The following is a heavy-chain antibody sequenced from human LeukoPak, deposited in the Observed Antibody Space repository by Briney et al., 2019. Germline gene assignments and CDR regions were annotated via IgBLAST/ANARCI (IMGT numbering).Heavy chain of an antibody. CDR2: IYYSGST. CDR3: ARDHPDYGDYGGDAFDI. Sequence: SETLSLTCTVSGGSISSSSYYWGWIRQPPGKGLEWIGSIYYSGSTYYNPSLKSRVTISVDTSKNQFSLKLSSVTAADTAVYYCARDHPDYGDYGGDAFDIWGQGTMVTVSS. CDR1: GGSISSSSYY. V-gene: IGHV4-39*07. D-gene: IGHD4-17*01. J-gene: IGHJ3*02.